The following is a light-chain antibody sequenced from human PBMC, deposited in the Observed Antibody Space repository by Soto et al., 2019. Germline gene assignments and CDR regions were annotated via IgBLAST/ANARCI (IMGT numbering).Light chain of an antibody. J-gene: IGKJ2*01. V-gene: IGKV1-39*01. CDR1: QSISIY. CDR2: TAS. CDR3: QQSYSTPYT. Sequence: DLQMTQSPSSLSASVGDRVTITCRASQSISIYLNWYQQKPGKAPKLLIYTASSLQSGVPSRFSGSGSGTDFTLTISSLQPEDFGTYYCQQSYSTPYTFGQGTKLEIK.